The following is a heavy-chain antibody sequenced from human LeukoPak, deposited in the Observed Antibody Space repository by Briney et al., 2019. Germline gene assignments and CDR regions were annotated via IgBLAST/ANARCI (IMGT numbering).Heavy chain of an antibody. D-gene: IGHD4-17*01. CDR1: GGSISSSSYY. CDR3: ASSDYGDYVGWFDP. Sequence: PSETLSLTCTVSGGSISSSSYYWGWIRQPPGKGLEWIGSIYYSGSTYYNPSFKSRVTISVGTSKNQFSLKLSSVTAADTAVYYCASSDYGDYVGWFDPWGQGTLVTVSS. CDR2: IYYSGST. V-gene: IGHV4-39*07. J-gene: IGHJ5*02.